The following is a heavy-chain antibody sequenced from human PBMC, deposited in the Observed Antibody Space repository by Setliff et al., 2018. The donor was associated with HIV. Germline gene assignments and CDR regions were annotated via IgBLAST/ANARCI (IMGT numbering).Heavy chain of an antibody. V-gene: IGHV1-2*02. CDR2: ISPHNADT. Sequence: ASVKVSCKASGYTFIDYFMHWVRQAPGQGLEWMGWISPHNADTNIPQRFRGRVTMTRDTSINKAYLDLSGLTSDDTAVYYCARQFSNSFDSWGQGTLVTVSS. J-gene: IGHJ4*02. CDR3: ARQFSNSFDS. D-gene: IGHD7-27*01. CDR1: GYTFIDYF.